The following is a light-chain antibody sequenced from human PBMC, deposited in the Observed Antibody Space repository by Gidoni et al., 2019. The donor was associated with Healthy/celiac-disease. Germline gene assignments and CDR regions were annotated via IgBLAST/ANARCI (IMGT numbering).Light chain of an antibody. V-gene: IGKV3-20*01. CDR1: QSVSSSY. CDR3: QQYGSSPGYT. J-gene: IGKJ2*01. CDR2: GAS. Sequence: EIVLAQSPGTLSLSPGERATLSCRASQSVSSSYLAWYQQKPGQAPRLRIYGASSRATCIPDRVSGSGSGTDFTLTISRLEPEDFAVYYCQQYGSSPGYTFXQXTKLEIK.